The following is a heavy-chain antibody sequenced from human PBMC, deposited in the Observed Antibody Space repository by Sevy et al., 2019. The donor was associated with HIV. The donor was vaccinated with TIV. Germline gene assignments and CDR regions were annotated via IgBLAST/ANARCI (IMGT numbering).Heavy chain of an antibody. CDR3: AREAGGYDYDYGMDV. CDR1: GGTIVSSGHY. V-gene: IGHV4-39*02. J-gene: IGHJ6*02. D-gene: IGHD5-12*01. CDR2: IYYNGHT. Sequence: SEPLSLTCSVSGGTIVSSGHYWGWIRQTPGKGLEWIGSIYYNGHTYYNPSLNSRLTISIDTSKNQFSLNLSSVTAADTAIYFCAREAGGYDYDYGMDVWGQGTTVTVSS.